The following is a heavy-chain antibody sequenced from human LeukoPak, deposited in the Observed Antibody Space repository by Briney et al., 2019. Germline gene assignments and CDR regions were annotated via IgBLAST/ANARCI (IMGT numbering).Heavy chain of an antibody. CDR1: GGSISSYY. J-gene: IGHJ4*02. CDR2: IYYSGSS. D-gene: IGHD5-12*01. V-gene: IGHV4-59*01. CDR3: ARAGVVATIFDY. Sequence: SETLSLTCTVSGGSISSYYWSWIRQAPGKGLEWIGYIYYSGSSTYNPSLKGRLTISVDTSKNQFSLRLTSVTAADTAVYYCARAGVVATIFDYWGQGTLVTVPS.